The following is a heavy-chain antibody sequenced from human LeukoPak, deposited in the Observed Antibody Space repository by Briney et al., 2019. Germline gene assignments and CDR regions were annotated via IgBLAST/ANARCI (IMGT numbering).Heavy chain of an antibody. V-gene: IGHV3-11*01. J-gene: IGHJ4*02. Sequence: GGSLRLSCVASGFTFSDHYMSWIRQAPGKGLEWVSYISGGGSMKYYADSVKGRFTISRDNAQNSLYVQMNSLTAADTAVYYCVRDLRWGQGTLVTVSS. CDR1: GFTFSDHY. CDR3: VRDLR. CDR2: ISGGGSMK.